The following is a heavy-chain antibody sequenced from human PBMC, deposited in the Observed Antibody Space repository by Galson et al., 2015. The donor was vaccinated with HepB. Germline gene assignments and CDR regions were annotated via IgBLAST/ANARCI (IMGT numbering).Heavy chain of an antibody. CDR3: VKDIGDPFDAFDI. J-gene: IGHJ3*02. CDR1: GFTFGNYL. Sequence: SLRLSCAASGFTFGNYLMHWVRQVPGKGLEWVSFISWNSGTIGYADSVKGRFTISRDNAKSSLYLQMNSLRAEDTAFYYCVKDIGDPFDAFDIWGQGAMVTDSS. V-gene: IGHV3-9*01. CDR2: ISWNSGTI. D-gene: IGHD3-10*01.